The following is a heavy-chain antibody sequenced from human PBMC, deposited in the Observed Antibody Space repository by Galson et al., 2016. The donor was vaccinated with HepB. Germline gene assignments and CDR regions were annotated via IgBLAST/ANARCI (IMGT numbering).Heavy chain of an antibody. CDR3: ARGAEWLALWYFDY. CDR2: ISHDGGNT. J-gene: IGHJ4*02. V-gene: IGHV3-30*04. Sequence: SLRLSCAASGFIFRTYGLHWVRQPPGKMLGWVAMISHDGGNTYYTDSVKGRFTISRDISRDTLYLQMNSLGADDTAVYYCARGAEWLALWYFDYWGQGTQVTVSS. D-gene: IGHD6-19*01. CDR1: GFIFRTYG.